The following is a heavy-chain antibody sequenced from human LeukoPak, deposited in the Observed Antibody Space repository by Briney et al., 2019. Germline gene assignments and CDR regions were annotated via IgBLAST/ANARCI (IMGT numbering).Heavy chain of an antibody. Sequence: SETLSLTCTVSGGSISSYYWSWTRQPPGKGLEWIGYIYYSGSTNYNPSLKSRVTISVDTSKNQFSLKLSSVTAADTAVYYCARAKDTAMVIDYWGQGTLVTVSS. D-gene: IGHD5-18*01. J-gene: IGHJ4*02. CDR2: IYYSGST. CDR3: ARAKDTAMVIDY. CDR1: GGSISSYY. V-gene: IGHV4-59*01.